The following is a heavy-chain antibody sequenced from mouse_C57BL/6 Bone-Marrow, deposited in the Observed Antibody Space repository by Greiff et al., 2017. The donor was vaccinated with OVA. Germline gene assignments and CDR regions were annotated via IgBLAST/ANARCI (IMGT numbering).Heavy chain of an antibody. V-gene: IGHV1-85*01. CDR1: GYTFTSYD. Sequence: VQLVESGPELVKPGASVKLSCKASGYTFTSYDINWVKQRPGQGLEWIGWIYPRDGSTKYNEKFKGKATLTVDTSSSTAYMELHSLTSEDSAVYFCARGGYSNYGEWFAYWGQGTLVTVSA. CDR2: IYPRDGST. D-gene: IGHD2-5*01. CDR3: ARGGYSNYGEWFAY. J-gene: IGHJ3*01.